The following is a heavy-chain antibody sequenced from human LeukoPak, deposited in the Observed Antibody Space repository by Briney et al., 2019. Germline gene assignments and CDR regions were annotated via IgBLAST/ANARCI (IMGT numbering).Heavy chain of an antibody. V-gene: IGHV4-34*01. CDR1: GGSFSGYY. CDR2: INHSGST. J-gene: IGHJ4*02. D-gene: IGHD3-3*01. Sequence: SETLSLTCAVYGGSFSGYYWSWIRQPPGKGLEWIGEINHSGSTNYNPSLKSRVTISVDTSKNQFSLKLSSVTAADTAVYYCARATDYLEWLALYYFDYWGQGTLVTVSS. CDR3: ARATDYLEWLALYYFDY.